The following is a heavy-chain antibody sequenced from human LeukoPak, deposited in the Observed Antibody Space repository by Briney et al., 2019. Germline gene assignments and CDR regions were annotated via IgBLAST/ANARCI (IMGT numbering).Heavy chain of an antibody. D-gene: IGHD5-24*01. CDR1: GYTFTDYY. V-gene: IGHV1-2*02. CDR3: ARDGLQNYYYYGMDV. CDR2: INPNSGGT. J-gene: IGHJ6*02. Sequence: ASVKVSCKASGYTFTDYYMHWVRQAPGPGLEWMGWINPNSGGTNYAQKFQGRVTMTRDKSTSTVYMELSSLRSEDTAVYYCARDGLQNYYYYGMDVWGQGTTVTVSS.